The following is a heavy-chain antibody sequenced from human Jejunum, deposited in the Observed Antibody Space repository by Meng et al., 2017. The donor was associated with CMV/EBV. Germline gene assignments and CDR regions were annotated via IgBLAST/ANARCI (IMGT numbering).Heavy chain of an antibody. Sequence: CSASGFIFTNAWMSWVRQAPGKGLEWVGRIKSKTDDGTTDYAAPVKGRFTISRDDSKNTLYLQMNSLKTEDTAVYYCTTDLHNWVYWGQGRLVTVSS. D-gene: IGHD5-24*01. CDR2: IKSKTDDGTT. J-gene: IGHJ4*02. CDR1: GFIFTNAW. V-gene: IGHV3-15*01. CDR3: TTDLHNWVY.